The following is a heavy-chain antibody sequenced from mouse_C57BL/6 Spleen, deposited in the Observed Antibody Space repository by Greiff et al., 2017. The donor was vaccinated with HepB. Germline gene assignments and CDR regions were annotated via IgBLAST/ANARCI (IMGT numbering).Heavy chain of an antibody. Sequence: VQLKESGGGLVKPGGSLKLSCAASGFTFSDYGMHWVRQAPEKGLEWVAYISSGSSTIYYADTVKGRFTISRDNAKNTLFLQMTSLRSEDTAMYYCARFPIYDGYYLYYFDYWGQGTTLTVSS. CDR2: ISSGSSTI. V-gene: IGHV5-17*01. CDR3: ARFPIYDGYYLYYFDY. D-gene: IGHD2-3*01. CDR1: GFTFSDYG. J-gene: IGHJ2*01.